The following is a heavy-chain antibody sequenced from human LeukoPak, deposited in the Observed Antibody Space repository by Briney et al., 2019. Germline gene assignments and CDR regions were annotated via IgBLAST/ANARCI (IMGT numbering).Heavy chain of an antibody. CDR3: ARDLLGYNYYYMDV. CDR2: ISSSDSYI. D-gene: IGHD3-16*02. CDR1: GFTFSSYN. V-gene: IGHV3-21*01. Sequence: GGSLRLSCAASGFTFSSYNMNWVRQAPGKGLEWVSSISSSDSYIYYADSVKGRFTILRDNAKNSMFLQMNSLRAEDTAVYYCARDLLGYNYYYMDVWGKGTTVTVSS. J-gene: IGHJ6*03.